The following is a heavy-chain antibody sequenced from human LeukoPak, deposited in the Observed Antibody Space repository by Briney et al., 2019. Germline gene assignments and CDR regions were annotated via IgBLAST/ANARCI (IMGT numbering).Heavy chain of an antibody. D-gene: IGHD6-6*01. CDR2: IYYTGST. J-gene: IGHJ6*02. V-gene: IGHV4-59*08. CDR1: GXSISRYY. CDR3: ARHMDSSGYYYGMDV. Sequence: NPSETLSLTCTVSGXSISRYYGSWIRQPPGKGLEWIGYIYYTGSTNYNPSLRSRVTISVDTSKNQFSLKLSSVTAADTAVYYCARHMDSSGYYYGMDVWGQGTTVTVSS.